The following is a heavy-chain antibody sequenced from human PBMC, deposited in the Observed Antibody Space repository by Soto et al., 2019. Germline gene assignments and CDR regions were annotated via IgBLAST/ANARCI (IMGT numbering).Heavy chain of an antibody. Sequence: SETLSLTCTVSGGSTSSYYWSWIRQPPGKGLEWIGYIYYSGSTNYNPSLKSRVTISVDTSKNQFSLKLSSVTAADTAVYYCARELDYGDYDWFDPWGQGTLVTVSS. CDR2: IYYSGST. V-gene: IGHV4-59*12. J-gene: IGHJ5*02. CDR3: ARELDYGDYDWFDP. CDR1: GGSTSSYY. D-gene: IGHD4-17*01.